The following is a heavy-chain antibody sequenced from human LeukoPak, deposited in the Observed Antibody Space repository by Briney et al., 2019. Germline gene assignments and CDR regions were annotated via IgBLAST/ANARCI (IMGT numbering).Heavy chain of an antibody. V-gene: IGHV4-34*01. Sequence: GSLRLSCAASGFTFSDYYWSWIRQPPGKGLEWIGAINHSGSTNYNPSLKSRVTISLDTSKNLFSLKLSSVTAADTAVYYCARERGRPIFGVVKHWFDPWGQGNLVTVSS. CDR2: INHSGST. CDR3: ARERGRPIFGVVKHWFDP. CDR1: GFTFSDYY. D-gene: IGHD3-3*01. J-gene: IGHJ5*02.